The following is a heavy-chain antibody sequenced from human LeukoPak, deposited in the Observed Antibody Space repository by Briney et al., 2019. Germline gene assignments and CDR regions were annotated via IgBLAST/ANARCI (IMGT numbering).Heavy chain of an antibody. CDR1: GGSISSSSYY. Sequence: SETLSLTCTVSGGSISSSSYYWGWIRQPPGKGLEWIGSIYYSGSTYYNPSLKSRVTISVDTSKNQFSLKLSSVTAADTAVYYCARVGDDSSGYYPDYFDYWGQGTLVTVSS. V-gene: IGHV4-39*01. CDR2: IYYSGST. J-gene: IGHJ4*02. D-gene: IGHD3-22*01. CDR3: ARVGDDSSGYYPDYFDY.